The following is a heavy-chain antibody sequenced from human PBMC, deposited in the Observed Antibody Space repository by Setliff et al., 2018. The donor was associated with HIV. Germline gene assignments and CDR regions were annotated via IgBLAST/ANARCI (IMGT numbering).Heavy chain of an antibody. CDR2: LIPALGEP. D-gene: IGHD3-3*01. CDR3: GRGTLYGVSDY. CDR1: GNTLRNNV. J-gene: IGHJ4*02. Sequence: ASVKVPCKASGNTLRNNVINWVRQAPGQGLEWVGSLIPALGEPHYAQSVQGRAAITADDSTHTAYLELGNLRSDDTATFYCGRGTLYGVSDYWGPGTLVTVSS. V-gene: IGHV1-69*11.